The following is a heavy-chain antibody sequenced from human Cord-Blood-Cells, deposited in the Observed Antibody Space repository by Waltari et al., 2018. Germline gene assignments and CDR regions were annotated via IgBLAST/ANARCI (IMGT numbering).Heavy chain of an antibody. CDR3: ARGYGSGTRYGMDV. CDR1: GGSFSGYY. J-gene: IGHJ6*02. Sequence: QVQLQQWGAGLLKPSETLSLTCAVYGGSFSGYYWSWIRQPPGKGLEWIGEIKHIGSTNYNPSLKGRVTISVDTSKNQFSLKLSSVTAADTAVYYCARGYGSGTRYGMDVWGQGTTVTVSS. V-gene: IGHV4-34*01. D-gene: IGHD3-10*01. CDR2: IKHIGST.